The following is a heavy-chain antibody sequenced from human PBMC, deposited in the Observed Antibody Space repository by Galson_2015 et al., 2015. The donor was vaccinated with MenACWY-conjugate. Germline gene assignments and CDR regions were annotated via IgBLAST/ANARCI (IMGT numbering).Heavy chain of an antibody. CDR1: GFTFSNSW. CDR2: IKQDGSGK. J-gene: IGHJ3*01. V-gene: IGHV3-7*01. CDR3: ARAKEQWLSKTFEP. D-gene: IGHD6-19*01. Sequence: SLRLSCAPSGFTFSNSWLGWVRQAPGKGLEWVANIKQDGSGKYYVDSVKGRFIISRDNAKNSLFLQMDSLRAEDTALYYCARAKEQWLSKTFEPWGQGTMVTVSS.